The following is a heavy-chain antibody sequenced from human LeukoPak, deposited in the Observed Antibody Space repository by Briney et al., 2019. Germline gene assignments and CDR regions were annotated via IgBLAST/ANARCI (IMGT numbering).Heavy chain of an antibody. CDR1: GFTFSSCA. CDR3: AKEMATTTYFDY. J-gene: IGHJ4*02. CDR2: ISGSGGST. V-gene: IGHV3-23*01. D-gene: IGHD5-24*01. Sequence: GGSLRLSCAASGFTFSSCAMSWVRQAPGKGLEWVSAISGSGGSTYYAGSVKGRFTISRDNSKNTLFLQMNSLRAEDTAVYYCAKEMATTTYFDYWGQGTLVTVSS.